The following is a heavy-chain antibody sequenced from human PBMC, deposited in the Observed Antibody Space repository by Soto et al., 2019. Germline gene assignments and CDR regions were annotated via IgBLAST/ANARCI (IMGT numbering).Heavy chain of an antibody. Sequence: ASETLSLTCTVSGGSISSYYWSWIRQPPGKGLEWIGYIYYSGSTNYNPSLKSRVTISVDTSKNQFSLKLSSVTAADTAVYYCARHGGIMITFGGVIAPHYFDYWGQGTLVTVSS. J-gene: IGHJ4*02. D-gene: IGHD3-16*02. CDR2: IYYSGST. V-gene: IGHV4-59*08. CDR3: ARHGGIMITFGGVIAPHYFDY. CDR1: GGSISSYY.